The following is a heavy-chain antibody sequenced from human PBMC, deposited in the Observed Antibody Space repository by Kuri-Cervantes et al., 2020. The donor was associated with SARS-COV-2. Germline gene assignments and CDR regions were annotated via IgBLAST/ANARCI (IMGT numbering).Heavy chain of an antibody. D-gene: IGHD2-2*01. CDR1: GFTFSSYG. CDR2: IWYDGSNK. CDR3: TKSDCSSTSCSPATFDY. Sequence: GESLKISCAASGFTFSSYGMHWVRQAPGKGLEWVAVIWYDGSNKYYADSVKGRFTISRGNAKNSLYLQMNSLRAEDTALYYCTKSDCSSTSCSPATFDYWDQGTRVTVYS. J-gene: IGHJ4*02. V-gene: IGHV3-33*03.